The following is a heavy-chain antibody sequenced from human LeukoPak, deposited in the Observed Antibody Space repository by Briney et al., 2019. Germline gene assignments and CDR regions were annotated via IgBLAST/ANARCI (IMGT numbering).Heavy chain of an antibody. V-gene: IGHV3-64*01. D-gene: IGHD3-9*01. CDR3: ARVRSYYDILTGSHAGHTLDY. CDR2: ISSNGGST. CDR1: GLTFSSYA. J-gene: IGHJ4*02. Sequence: GGSLRLSCAASGLTFSSYAMHWVRQAPGKGLEYVSAISSNGGSTYYANSVKGRFTISRDNSKNTLYLQMGSLRAEDMAVYYCARVRSYYDILTGSHAGHTLDYWGQGTPVTVSS.